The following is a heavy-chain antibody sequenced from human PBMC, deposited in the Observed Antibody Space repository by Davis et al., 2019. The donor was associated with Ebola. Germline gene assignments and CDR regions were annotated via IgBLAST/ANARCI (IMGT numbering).Heavy chain of an antibody. Sequence: GESLKISCAASGFTFSSYGMHWVRQAPGKGLEWVAVIWYDGSNMYYADSVRGRFTISRDNSKNMLYLQMNSLRAEDTAVYYCAKPITTPHHTDDAFDIWGQGTMVTVSS. CDR1: GFTFSSYG. J-gene: IGHJ3*02. CDR3: AKPITTPHHTDDAFDI. D-gene: IGHD1-14*01. CDR2: IWYDGSNM. V-gene: IGHV3-33*06.